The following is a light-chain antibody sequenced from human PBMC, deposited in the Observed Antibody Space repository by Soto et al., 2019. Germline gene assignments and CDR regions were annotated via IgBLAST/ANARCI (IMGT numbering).Light chain of an antibody. CDR1: SSNIGSNT. CDR2: SNH. J-gene: IGLJ2*01. Sequence: QSVLTQPPSASGTPGQRVTISCSGSSSNIGSNTVNWYQQLPGTAPKLLIYSNHQRPSGVPDRFSGSKSGTSASLAISGLQSEDEADYYCATWDDSLNVPVFGGGTKLTVL. CDR3: ATWDDSLNVPV. V-gene: IGLV1-44*01.